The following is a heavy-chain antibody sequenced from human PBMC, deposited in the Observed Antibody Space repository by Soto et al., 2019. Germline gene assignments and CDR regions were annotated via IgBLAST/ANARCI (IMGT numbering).Heavy chain of an antibody. Sequence: GGSLRLSCEASGFSFSSYGMHWVRQAPGKGLEWVAGLSFDGITKHYADSVKGQFTISRDNSKNTMYLQMNSLRPEDTAIYYCAKDGAWELLPAFGMDVWGQGTTVNVSS. CDR3: AKDGAWELLPAFGMDV. D-gene: IGHD1-26*01. CDR1: GFSFSSYG. J-gene: IGHJ6*01. CDR2: LSFDGITK. V-gene: IGHV3-30*18.